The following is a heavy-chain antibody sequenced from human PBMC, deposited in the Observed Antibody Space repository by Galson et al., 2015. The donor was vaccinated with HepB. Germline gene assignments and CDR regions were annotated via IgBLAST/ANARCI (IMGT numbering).Heavy chain of an antibody. CDR3: ARQGYQGGFYYFDY. V-gene: IGHV4-30-4*07. CDR1: GGSISSGGYS. Sequence: TLSLTCAVSGGSISSGGYSWSWIRQPPGKGLEWIAYMYSLGSTSYNPSLKSRVTISVDTSKNQFSLKLTSVTAADTAVYFCARQGYQGGFYYFDYWGQGTLVTVSS. J-gene: IGHJ4*02. CDR2: MYSLGST. D-gene: IGHD2-15*01.